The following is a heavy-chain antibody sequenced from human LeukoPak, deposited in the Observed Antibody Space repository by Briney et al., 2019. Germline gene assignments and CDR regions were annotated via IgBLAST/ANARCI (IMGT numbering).Heavy chain of an antibody. Sequence: SVKVSCKASGGTFSSYAISWVRQAPGQGLEWMGRIIPILGIANYAQKFQGRVTITADKSTSTAYMELSSLRSEDTAGYYCARDLSYYDSSGYYSGYFDYWGQGNLVTVSS. CDR3: ARDLSYYDSSGYYSGYFDY. D-gene: IGHD3-22*01. CDR2: IIPILGIA. V-gene: IGHV1-69*04. J-gene: IGHJ4*02. CDR1: GGTFSSYA.